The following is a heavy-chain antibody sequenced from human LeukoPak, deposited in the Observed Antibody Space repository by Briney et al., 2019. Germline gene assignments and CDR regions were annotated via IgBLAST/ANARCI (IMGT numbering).Heavy chain of an antibody. D-gene: IGHD4-17*01. J-gene: IGHJ4*02. CDR3: AKDLRDDYGDYVLDY. V-gene: IGHV3-30*18. Sequence: GGSLRLSCAASGFTFSSYGMHWVRQAPGKGLEWVAVISHDGNNKYYANCVKGRFTDSRDNSKNTLYLQMNSVRAEDTAVFYCAKDLRDDYGDYVLDYWGQGTLVTVPS. CDR2: ISHDGNNK. CDR1: GFTFSSYG.